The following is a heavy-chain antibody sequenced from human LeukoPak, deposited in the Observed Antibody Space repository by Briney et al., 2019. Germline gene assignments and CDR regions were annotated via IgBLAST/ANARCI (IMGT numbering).Heavy chain of an antibody. J-gene: IGHJ4*02. CDR2: ISDSGDST. CDR1: GFAFSSYT. Sequence: PGGSLRLSCAATGFAFSSYTMSWFRQAAGKGLAGFSAISDSGDSTYYADSVKGRFTLSRDNSKSTLYLQINSLRAEDTAIYFCAKTRTMIEFEYSSSSAFDSWGQGTLVTVSS. D-gene: IGHD6-6*01. V-gene: IGHV3-23*01. CDR3: AKTRTMIEFEYSSSSAFDS.